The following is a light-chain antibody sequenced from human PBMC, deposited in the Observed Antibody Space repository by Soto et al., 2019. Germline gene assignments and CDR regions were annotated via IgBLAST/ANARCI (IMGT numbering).Light chain of an antibody. J-gene: IGKJ1*01. CDR1: QSVTSN. CDR3: QQYNNWPPT. Sequence: ERVMTQSPATLSVSPGERVTLSCRASQSVTSNLAWYQQKSGQAPRLLIYGASTRATGIPARFSGSGSRTEFTLTISSLQSEDFAVYYCQQYNNWPPTFGQGTKVDIK. CDR2: GAS. V-gene: IGKV3-15*01.